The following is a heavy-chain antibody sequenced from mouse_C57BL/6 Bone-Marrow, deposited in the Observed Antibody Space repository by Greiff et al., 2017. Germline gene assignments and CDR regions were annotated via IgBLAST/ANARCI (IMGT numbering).Heavy chain of an antibody. CDR3: ARHGYDGGYAMDY. V-gene: IGHV5-2*01. J-gene: IGHJ4*01. CDR2: INRDGGST. CDR1: EYEFPSHD. D-gene: IGHD2-2*01. Sequence: EVQRLESGGGLVQPGESLKLSCESNEYEFPSHDMPWVRKTPEQRLELVAAINRDGGSTNYPDTMERRIIISRDNTTKTLYLQMSSLRSEDTALYYCARHGYDGGYAMDYWGQGTSVTVSS.